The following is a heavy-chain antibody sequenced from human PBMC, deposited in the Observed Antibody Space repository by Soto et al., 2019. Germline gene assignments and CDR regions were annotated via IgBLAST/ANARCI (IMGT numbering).Heavy chain of an antibody. Sequence: EVQLLESGGGLVQPGGSLRLSCAASGFTFSSYAMSWVRQAPGKGLEWVSSISGSGGNTYYADSVKGRFTISRDNSKNTLPLQMNSLRAEDTAVYYCANGRPDYGDHRERYWGQGTLVTVSS. D-gene: IGHD4-17*01. J-gene: IGHJ4*02. CDR3: ANGRPDYGDHRERY. V-gene: IGHV3-23*01. CDR1: GFTFSSYA. CDR2: ISGSGGNT.